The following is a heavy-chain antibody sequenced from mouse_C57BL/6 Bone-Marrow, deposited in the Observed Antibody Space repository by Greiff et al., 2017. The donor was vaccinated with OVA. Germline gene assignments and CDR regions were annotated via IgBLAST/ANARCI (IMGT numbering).Heavy chain of an antibody. CDR3: TRDFFFAY. J-gene: IGHJ3*01. V-gene: IGHV6-3*01. CDR1: GFTFSNYW. CDR2: IRLKSDNYAT. Sequence: EVKLVESGGGLVQPGGSMKLSCVASGFTFSNYWMNWVRQSPEKGLEWVAQIRLKSDNYATHYAESVKGRFTISRDDSKSSVYLQMNNLRAEDTGIYYCTRDFFFAYWGQGTLVTVSA.